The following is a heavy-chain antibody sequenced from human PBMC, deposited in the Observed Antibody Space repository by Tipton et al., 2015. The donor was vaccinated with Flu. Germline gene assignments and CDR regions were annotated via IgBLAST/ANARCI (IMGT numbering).Heavy chain of an antibody. V-gene: IGHV4-59*08. CDR1: GGSISSYY. CDR3: AGLSSSWGYFDY. CDR2: IYYSGST. D-gene: IGHD6-13*01. J-gene: IGHJ4*02. Sequence: TLSLTCTVSGGSISSYYWRWILQPPGKGLEWIGYIYYSGSTNYNPSLKSRVTISVDTSKNQFSLKLSTVTAADTAVYYCAGLSSSWGYFDYWGQGTLVTVSS.